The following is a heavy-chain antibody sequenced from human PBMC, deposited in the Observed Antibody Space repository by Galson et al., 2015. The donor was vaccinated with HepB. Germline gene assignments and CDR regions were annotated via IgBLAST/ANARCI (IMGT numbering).Heavy chain of an antibody. CDR1: GYTFTSYG. Sequence: SVKVSCKASGYTFTSYGISWVRQAPGQGLEWMGWISTYNANTNYAQKLQGRVTMTRDTSISTAYMELSRLRSDDTAVYYCARDLGSGNNGDYWGQGTLVTVSS. CDR2: ISTYNANT. J-gene: IGHJ4*02. V-gene: IGHV1-18*01. D-gene: IGHD3-10*01. CDR3: ARDLGSGNNGDY.